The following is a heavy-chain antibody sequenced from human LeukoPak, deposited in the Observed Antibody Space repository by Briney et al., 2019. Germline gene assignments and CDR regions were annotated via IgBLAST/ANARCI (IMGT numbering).Heavy chain of an antibody. CDR3: AREEIRSWFDP. CDR2: IYHSGST. D-gene: IGHD5-24*01. J-gene: IGHJ5*02. V-gene: IGHV4-4*02. CDR1: GGSISSSNW. Sequence: SGTLSLTCAVSGGSISSSNWWSWVRQPPGKGPEWIGEIYHSGSTNYNPSLKSRVTISVDTSKNQFSLKLSSVTAADTAVYYCAREEIRSWFDPWGQGTLVTVSS.